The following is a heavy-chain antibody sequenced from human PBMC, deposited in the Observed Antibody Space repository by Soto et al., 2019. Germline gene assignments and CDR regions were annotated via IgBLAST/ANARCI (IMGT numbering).Heavy chain of an antibody. CDR3: ARDLYTMKYCPNGVCYPGP. D-gene: IGHD2-8*01. J-gene: IGHJ5*02. CDR2: ISSSSSYI. CDR1: GFTFRSYS. Sequence: LRLSCAASGFTFRSYSMNWGRQAPGKGLEGVSSISSSSSYIYYADSVKGRFTISRDNAKNSLYLQMNSLRAEDTAVYYCARDLYTMKYCPNGVCYPGPWGQGTMVTLSS. V-gene: IGHV3-21*01.